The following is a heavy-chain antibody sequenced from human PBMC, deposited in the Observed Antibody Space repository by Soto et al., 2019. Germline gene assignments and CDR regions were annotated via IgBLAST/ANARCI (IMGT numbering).Heavy chain of an antibody. J-gene: IGHJ6*02. D-gene: IGHD3-22*01. CDR2: INAGNGNT. CDR1: GETFTSYG. Sequence: ASMKVPSKAPGETFTSYGIHWVRQATGQRLEFTGWINAGNGNTKYSEKFQGRVTITRDTSASTAYLELSSLRSEDTAVYYCARDPNDSSAHYHHYYYGMDVWGQGTTVTLSS. CDR3: ARDPNDSSAHYHHYYYGMDV. V-gene: IGHV1-3*01.